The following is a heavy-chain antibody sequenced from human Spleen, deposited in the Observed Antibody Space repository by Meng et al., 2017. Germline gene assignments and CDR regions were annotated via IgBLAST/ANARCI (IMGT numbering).Heavy chain of an antibody. Sequence: QVQLPRWGAGLLQPSETLSLTCAVYGGSFSGYYWSWIRQPPGKGLEWIGEINHSGSTNYNPSLKSRVTISVDTSKNQFSLKLSSVTAADTAVYYCARGRVRGIAGDYWGQGTLVTVSS. V-gene: IGHV4-34*01. CDR1: GGSFSGYY. CDR3: ARGRVRGIAGDY. CDR2: INHSGST. J-gene: IGHJ4*02. D-gene: IGHD6-13*01.